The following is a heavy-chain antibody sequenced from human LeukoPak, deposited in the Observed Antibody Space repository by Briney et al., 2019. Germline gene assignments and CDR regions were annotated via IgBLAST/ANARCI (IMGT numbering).Heavy chain of an antibody. J-gene: IGHJ4*02. CDR2: IYPGDSET. Sequence: GASLKISCKGSGYSFTSYWIGWVRQMPGEGLGWMGIIYPGDSETRYSPSFQGQVTISADKSISTAYLQWSSLKASYTDMYYCARSYYDILTGYSSYDFDYWGQGTLVTVSS. CDR3: ARSYYDILTGYSSYDFDY. CDR1: GYSFTSYW. D-gene: IGHD3-9*01. V-gene: IGHV5-51*01.